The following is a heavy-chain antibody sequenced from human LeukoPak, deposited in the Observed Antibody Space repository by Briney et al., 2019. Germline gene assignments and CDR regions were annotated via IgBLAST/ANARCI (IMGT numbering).Heavy chain of an antibody. D-gene: IGHD2-15*01. CDR2: INPSGGST. Sequence: ASVKVSCKASGYTFTSYYMHWVRQAPGQGLEWMGIINPSGGSTSYAQKFQGRVTMTRDTSTSTVYMELSSLRSEDTAVYYCARGIVVVVAATRGYYYGMDVWGQGTTVTVSS. CDR3: ARGIVVVVAATRGYYYGMDV. CDR1: GYTFTSYY. J-gene: IGHJ6*02. V-gene: IGHV1-46*01.